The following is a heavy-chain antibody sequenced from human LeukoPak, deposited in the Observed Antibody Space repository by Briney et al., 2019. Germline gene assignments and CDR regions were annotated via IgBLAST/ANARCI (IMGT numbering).Heavy chain of an antibody. CDR3: ARKSTNDAFDI. CDR1: GYTFTSYD. V-gene: IGHV1-2*02. Sequence: ASVKVSCKASGYTFTSYDINWVRQATGQGLEWMGWINPNSGGTNYAQKFQGRVTMTRDTSISTAYMELSRLRSDDTAVYYCARKSTNDAFDIWGQGTMVTVSS. J-gene: IGHJ3*02. CDR2: INPNSGGT.